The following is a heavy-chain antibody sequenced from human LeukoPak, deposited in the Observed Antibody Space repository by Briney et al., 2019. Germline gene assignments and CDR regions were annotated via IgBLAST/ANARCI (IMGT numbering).Heavy chain of an antibody. CDR1: GFTFSDYY. J-gene: IGHJ4*02. Sequence: GGSLRLSCAASGFTFSDYYMSWIRQAPGQGPEWLSYISGSATHTTYADSVKGRFTISRDNAENSLFLQMNSLRDEDTAVYYCARVGSTAAAGTTDYWGQGTLVTVSS. V-gene: IGHV3-11*06. CDR3: ARVGSTAAAGTTDY. D-gene: IGHD6-13*01. CDR2: ISGSATHT.